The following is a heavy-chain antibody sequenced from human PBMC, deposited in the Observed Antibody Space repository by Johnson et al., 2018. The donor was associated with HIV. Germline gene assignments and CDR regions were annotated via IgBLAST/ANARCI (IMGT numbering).Heavy chain of an antibody. J-gene: IGHJ3*02. CDR3: ARDGGRGDFDI. D-gene: IGHD3-16*01. Sequence: QVQLVEPGGGLVKPGGSLRLSCAASGFSFSDYYMTWIRQAPGKGLEWVSYISSSGGTKYYADSLKGRFTISRDNAKNSLYLQMNSLRVEDTAVYYCARDGGRGDFDIWGQGTRVSVSS. CDR2: ISSSGGTK. V-gene: IGHV3-11*04. CDR1: GFSFSDYY.